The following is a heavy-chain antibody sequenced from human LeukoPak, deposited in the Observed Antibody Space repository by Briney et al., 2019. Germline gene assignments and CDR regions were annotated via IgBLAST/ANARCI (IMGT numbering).Heavy chain of an antibody. CDR2: ISADETA. CDR1: GFTFSKFA. Sequence: PGGSLRLSCAASGFTFSKFAMTWVRQGPGKGLEWVAAISADETAYYGDSVKGRFTISRDNSKNTLYLQMNSLRAEDAAVYYCAKRGYSYGLAWGQGTLVTVSS. D-gene: IGHD5-18*01. V-gene: IGHV3-23*01. CDR3: AKRGYSYGLA. J-gene: IGHJ5*02.